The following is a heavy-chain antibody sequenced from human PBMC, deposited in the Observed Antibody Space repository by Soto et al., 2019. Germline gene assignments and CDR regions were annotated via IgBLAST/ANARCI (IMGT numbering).Heavy chain of an antibody. Sequence: ASVKVSCKASGYTFTSYYMHWVRQAPGQGLEWMGIINPSGGSTSYAQKFQGRVTMTRDTSTSTVYMELSSLRSEDTAVYYCARGSGIVVVPAATGNWFDPWGQGTLVTVSS. CDR3: ARGSGIVVVPAATGNWFDP. V-gene: IGHV1-46*01. CDR2: INPSGGST. J-gene: IGHJ5*02. CDR1: GYTFTSYY. D-gene: IGHD2-2*01.